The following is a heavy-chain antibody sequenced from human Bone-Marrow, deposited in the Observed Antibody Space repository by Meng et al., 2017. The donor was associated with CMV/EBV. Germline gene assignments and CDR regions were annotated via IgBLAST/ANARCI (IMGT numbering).Heavy chain of an antibody. CDR3: ARAHCSSTSCLIDY. J-gene: IGHJ4*02. CDR2: INPNSGGT. V-gene: IGHV1-2*02. Sequence: GQLGQRGAEVKKPGASVKVSCKASGYTFTGYYMHWVRQAPGQGLEWRGWINPNSGGTNYAQKFQGRVTMTRDTSISTAYMELSRLRSDDTAVYYCARAHCSSTSCLIDYWGQGTLVTVSS. D-gene: IGHD2-2*01. CDR1: GYTFTGYY.